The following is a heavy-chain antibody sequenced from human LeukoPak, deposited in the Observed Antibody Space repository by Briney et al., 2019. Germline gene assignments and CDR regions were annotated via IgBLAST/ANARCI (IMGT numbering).Heavy chain of an antibody. D-gene: IGHD2-2*01. Sequence: SVGSLRLSCAASGFTFSTYSMNWVRQAPGKVLEWVSYISGSGSAIYYADSVKGRFTISRDNAKNSLYLQMNSLRADDTALYYCARDVGHCSTGCYRLWGDYWGRGSLVTVSS. CDR1: GFTFSTYS. CDR2: ISGSGSAI. J-gene: IGHJ4*02. CDR3: ARDVGHCSTGCYRLWGDY. V-gene: IGHV3-48*04.